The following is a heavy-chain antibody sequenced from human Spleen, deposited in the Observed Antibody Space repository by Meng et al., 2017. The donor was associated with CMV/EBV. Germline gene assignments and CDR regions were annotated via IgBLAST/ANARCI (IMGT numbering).Heavy chain of an antibody. D-gene: IGHD5-24*01. Sequence: SVKVSCKASGYTFTSYGISWVRQAPGQGLEWMGGIIPTFGTPNYAQKFQDRVSITTDEATSTSYMDLSGLRSEDTAIYYCATGEFDGSYYYGLDVWGQGTTVTVSS. V-gene: IGHV1-69*05. CDR1: GYTFTSYG. CDR2: IIPTFGTP. J-gene: IGHJ6*02. CDR3: ATGEFDGSYYYGLDV.